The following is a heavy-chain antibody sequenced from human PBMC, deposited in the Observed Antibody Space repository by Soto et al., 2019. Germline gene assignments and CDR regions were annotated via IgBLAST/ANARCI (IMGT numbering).Heavy chain of an antibody. D-gene: IGHD2-15*01. CDR3: ARDNVVVVAARYFWFDP. CDR1: GFTFSSYG. V-gene: IGHV3-33*01. Sequence: GGFLRLSCAASGFTFSSYGRHWVRQAPGKGLEWVAVIWYDGSNKYYADSVKGRFTISRDNSKNTLYLQMNSLRAEDTAVYYCARDNVVVVAARYFWFDPWGQGTLVTVSS. CDR2: IWYDGSNK. J-gene: IGHJ5*02.